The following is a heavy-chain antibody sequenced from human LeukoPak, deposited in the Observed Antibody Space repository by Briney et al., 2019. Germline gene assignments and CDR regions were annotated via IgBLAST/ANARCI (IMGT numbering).Heavy chain of an antibody. Sequence: EASVKVSCKPSGYTFTDFFLHWVRQAPGQGLEWMGWINPNSGDTNYAQKFQGRVTTTRDTSISTVFLDLDRLTSDDTAIYYCARLKWPTDYWGQGTLVTVSS. V-gene: IGHV1-2*02. CDR1: GYTFTDFF. CDR2: INPNSGDT. CDR3: ARLKWPTDY. J-gene: IGHJ4*02. D-gene: IGHD5-12*01.